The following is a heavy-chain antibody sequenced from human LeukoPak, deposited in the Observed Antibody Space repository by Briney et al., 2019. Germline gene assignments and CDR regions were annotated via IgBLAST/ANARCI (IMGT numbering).Heavy chain of an antibody. CDR1: GGSVSSGSYY. CDR2: IYYSGST. V-gene: IGHV4-61*01. J-gene: IGHJ4*02. CDR3: ARGRLGGVHDY. D-gene: IGHD2-8*01. Sequence: SETLSLTCTVSGGSVSSGSYYWSWIRQPPGKGLEWIGYIYYSGSTNYNPSLKSRVTISVDTSKNQFSLKLSSVTAADTAVYYCARGRLGGVHDYWGQGTLVTVSS.